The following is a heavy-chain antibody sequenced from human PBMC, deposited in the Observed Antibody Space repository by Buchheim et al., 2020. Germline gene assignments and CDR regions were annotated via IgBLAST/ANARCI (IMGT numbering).Heavy chain of an antibody. CDR3: AKESNYSFIYYYYYGMDV. D-gene: IGHD4-11*01. Sequence: EVQLLESGGGLVQPGGSLRFSCAASGFTFSSYAMSWVRQAPGKGLEWVSAISGSGGSTYYADSVKGRFTISRDTSKNKLYLQMNSLRAEDTAVYYCAKESNYSFIYYYYYGMDVWGQGTT. J-gene: IGHJ6*02. CDR2: ISGSGGST. V-gene: IGHV3-23*01. CDR1: GFTFSSYA.